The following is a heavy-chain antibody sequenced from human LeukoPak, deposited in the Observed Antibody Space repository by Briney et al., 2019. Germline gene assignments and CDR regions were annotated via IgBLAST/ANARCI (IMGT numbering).Heavy chain of an antibody. CDR2: ISYDGSNK. V-gene: IGHV3-30-3*01. CDR1: GFTFSSYA. D-gene: IGHD6-13*01. Sequence: PGRSLRLSCAASGFTFSSYAMHWVRQAPGKGLEWVAVISYDGSNKYYADSVKGRFTISRDNSKNTLYLQMNSLRAEDTAVYYCARDMRAAGNYFDYWGQGTLVTVSS. J-gene: IGHJ4*02. CDR3: ARDMRAAGNYFDY.